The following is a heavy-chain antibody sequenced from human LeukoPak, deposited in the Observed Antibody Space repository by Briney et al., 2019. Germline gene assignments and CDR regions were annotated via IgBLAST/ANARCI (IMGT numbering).Heavy chain of an antibody. J-gene: IGHJ4*02. D-gene: IGHD3-16*01. V-gene: IGHV1-2*02. Sequence: ASVKVSCKASGYTFTGYYMHWVRQAPGQGLEWMGWINPNSGDTKYSQKFQGRVTMTRDTSISTAYMELSRLRSDDTAVYYCATQRGSFLWGTDFDYWGQGTLVTVSS. CDR1: GYTFTGYY. CDR3: ATQRGSFLWGTDFDY. CDR2: INPNSGDT.